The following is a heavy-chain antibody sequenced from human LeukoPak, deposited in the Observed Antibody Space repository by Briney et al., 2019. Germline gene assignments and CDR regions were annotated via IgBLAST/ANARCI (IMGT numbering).Heavy chain of an antibody. CDR1: GFTFTSCG. J-gene: IGHJ5*02. CDR3: AKLRGLSSSSENNWFDP. Sequence: GGSLRLSCVASGFTFTSCGMSWVRQAPGKRLEWVSGISGSGDATYYADSVKGRFTISRVNSKNTLYLQMNSLRAEETAVYYCAKLRGLSSSSENNWFDPWGQGTLVTVSS. D-gene: IGHD6-6*01. V-gene: IGHV3-23*01. CDR2: ISGSGDAT.